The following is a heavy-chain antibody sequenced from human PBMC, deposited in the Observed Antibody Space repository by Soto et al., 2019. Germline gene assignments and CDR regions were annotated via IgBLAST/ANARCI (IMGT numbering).Heavy chain of an antibody. D-gene: IGHD3-16*02. V-gene: IGHV3-48*02. Sequence: EVQLVESGGGLVQPGGSLRLSCAASGFTFSSYSMNWVRQAPGKGLEWVSYISSSSSTIYYADSVKGRFTISRDNAKNSLYLQMNSLREENTAVYYCARDIMITFGGVIAPAYGMDVWGQGTTVTVSS. J-gene: IGHJ6*02. CDR3: ARDIMITFGGVIAPAYGMDV. CDR2: ISSSSSTI. CDR1: GFTFSSYS.